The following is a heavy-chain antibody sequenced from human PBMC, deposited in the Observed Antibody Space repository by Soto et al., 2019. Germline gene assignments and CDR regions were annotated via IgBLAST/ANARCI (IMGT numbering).Heavy chain of an antibody. Sequence: PSETLSLTCSVSGDSMRGYHFYWGWIRQAPGKGLEWTGSAYFSGGNTYYSPSLKSRVSISVDTSKNEFSLRLTSLTAADTAVYFCAYGSSSAWIDYWGQGTLVTVSS. CDR1: GDSMRGYHFY. V-gene: IGHV4-39*01. J-gene: IGHJ4*02. CDR2: AYFSGGNT. D-gene: IGHD6-25*01. CDR3: AYGSSSAWIDY.